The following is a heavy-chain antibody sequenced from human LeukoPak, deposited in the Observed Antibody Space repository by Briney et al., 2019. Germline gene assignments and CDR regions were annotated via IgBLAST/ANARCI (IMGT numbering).Heavy chain of an antibody. Sequence: GSLRLSCAVSGFTSGFTFSSSWMPLVRQTPGKGLMWVSLVKNDGSTNYADSVKGRFTVSRDNAKNTLYLQMDNLRVEDTALYFCHPLGYTTNWGQGTLVTVSS. CDR2: VKNDGST. D-gene: IGHD6-13*01. CDR3: HPLGYTTN. J-gene: IGHJ4*02. V-gene: IGHV3-74*01. CDR1: GFTSGFTFSSSW.